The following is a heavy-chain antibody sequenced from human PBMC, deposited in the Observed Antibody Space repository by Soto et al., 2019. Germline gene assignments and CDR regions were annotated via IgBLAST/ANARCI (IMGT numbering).Heavy chain of an antibody. D-gene: IGHD1-26*01. CDR1: GGTFSSYA. V-gene: IGHV1-69*01. Sequence: QVQLVQSGAEVKKPGSSVKVSCKASGGTFSSYAISWVRQAPGQGLEWMGGIIPIFGTANYAQKFQGRVTITADESTSTAYMELSSLRSEDTAVYYCARSLYSGSYSAGWFDPWGQGNLVTVSS. CDR2: IIPIFGTA. J-gene: IGHJ5*02. CDR3: ARSLYSGSYSAGWFDP.